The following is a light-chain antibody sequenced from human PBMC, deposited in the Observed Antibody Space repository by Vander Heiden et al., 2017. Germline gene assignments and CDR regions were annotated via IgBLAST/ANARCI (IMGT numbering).Light chain of an antibody. CDR1: QDISHY. CDR3: QQYDDVPFT. CDR2: DAS. J-gene: IGKJ3*01. Sequence: DIQMTQSPSSLSASLGDRVTIACQASQDISHYLDWYQQKAGKAPKLLISDASNLEKGVPSRFSGSGSGTDFTLTISSLQPEDIGTYYCQQYDDVPFTFGPGTRVDL. V-gene: IGKV1-33*01.